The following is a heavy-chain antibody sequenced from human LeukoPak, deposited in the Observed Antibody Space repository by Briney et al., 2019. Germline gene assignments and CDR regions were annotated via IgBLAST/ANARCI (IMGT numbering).Heavy chain of an antibody. J-gene: IGHJ4*02. CDR3: AREGIEGDFDY. Sequence: SETLSLTCTVSGGSISSYYWSWIRQPPGKGLEWIGYIYYSGSTNYNPSLKSRVIISVDTSKNQFSLKLSSVTAADTAVYYCAREGIEGDFDYWGQGTLVTVSS. D-gene: IGHD3-16*01. CDR1: GGSISSYY. V-gene: IGHV4-59*01. CDR2: IYYSGST.